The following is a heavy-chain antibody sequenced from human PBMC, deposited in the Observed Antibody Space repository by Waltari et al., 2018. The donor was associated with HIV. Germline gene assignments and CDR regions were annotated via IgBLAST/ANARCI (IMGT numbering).Heavy chain of an antibody. D-gene: IGHD3-10*01. CDR1: GYTFTGYY. Sequence: QVQLVQSGAEVKSPGDSVKVSCKASGYTFTGYYIHWVRQAPGQGLEWMGWINPNSGDTNYAQKFQGRVIMTSDTSINTVYMELSRLTSDDTAVYYCTRVGFGSGTYYFPGGYWGQGTLVTVSS. V-gene: IGHV1-2*02. J-gene: IGHJ4*02. CDR2: INPNSGDT. CDR3: TRVGFGSGTYYFPGGY.